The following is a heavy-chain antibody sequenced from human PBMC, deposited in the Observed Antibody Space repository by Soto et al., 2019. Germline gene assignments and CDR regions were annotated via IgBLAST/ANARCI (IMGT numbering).Heavy chain of an antibody. J-gene: IGHJ6*02. D-gene: IGHD5-12*01. CDR3: ARLLSGYDSVYYYYGMDV. Sequence: AASVKISCKASGYTFTSYYMHWVRQAPGQGLEWMGIINPSGGSTSYAQKFQGRVTMTRDTSTSTVYMELSSLRSEDTAVYHCARLLSGYDSVYYYYGMDVWGQGTTVTVSS. V-gene: IGHV1-46*01. CDR2: INPSGGST. CDR1: GYTFTSYY.